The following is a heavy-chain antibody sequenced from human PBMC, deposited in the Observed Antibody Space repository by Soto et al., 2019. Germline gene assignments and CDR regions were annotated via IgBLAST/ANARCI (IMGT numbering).Heavy chain of an antibody. J-gene: IGHJ6*02. V-gene: IGHV1-18*01. CDR2: ISGYNGNT. Sequence: QGQLVQSGGEVKKPGASVKVSCKASGYTFTRYGISWVRQAPGQGLEWMGWISGYNGNTKYAQKFQSRGTXPXXXSXXTAYMELRSLTSDDRAVYYCAKNGQPPYYYYGMDVWGQGTTVTVSS. CDR3: AKNGQPPYYYYGMDV. CDR1: GYTFTRYG. D-gene: IGHD2-8*01.